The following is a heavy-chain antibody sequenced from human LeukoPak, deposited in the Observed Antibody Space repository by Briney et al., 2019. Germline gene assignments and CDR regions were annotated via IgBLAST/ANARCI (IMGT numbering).Heavy chain of an antibody. V-gene: IGHV3-66*01. CDR3: ARRVAVASYYYYYGMDV. Sequence: PGGSLRLSCAASGFIVSSKYMSWVRQAPGKGLEWVSVIYSGGGTDYADSVKGRFTISRDNSKNTLYLQMNSLRAEDTAVYYCARRVAVASYYYYYGMDVWGQGTTVTVSS. J-gene: IGHJ6*02. D-gene: IGHD6-19*01. CDR1: GFIVSSKY. CDR2: IYSGGGT.